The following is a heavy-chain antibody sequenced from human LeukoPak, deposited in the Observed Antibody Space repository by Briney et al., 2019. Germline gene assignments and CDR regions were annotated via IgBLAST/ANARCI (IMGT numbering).Heavy chain of an antibody. J-gene: IGHJ4*02. CDR2: IYPGDSDI. CDR3: AKTGYYSFDY. D-gene: IGHD2/OR15-2a*01. Sequence: GESLKISCKGSGYSFTSSWIGWVRQMPGKGLEWMAIIYPGDSDIRYSPSFQGQVTISADRSISTAYLQWSSLKASDTALYYCAKTGYYSFDYWGQGTLVTASS. CDR1: GYSFTSSW. V-gene: IGHV5-51*01.